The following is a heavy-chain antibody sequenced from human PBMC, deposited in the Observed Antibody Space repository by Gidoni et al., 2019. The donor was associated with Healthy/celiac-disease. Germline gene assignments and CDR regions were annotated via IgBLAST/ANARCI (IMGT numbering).Heavy chain of an antibody. CDR1: GGTFSSYA. CDR3: ATSTVTTFPNAFDI. Sequence: QVQLVQSGAEVKKPGSSVKVSCKASGGTFSSYAISWVRQSPGQGLEWMGGIITSFGTANYAQKFQGRVTITADESTSTAYMELSSLRSEDTAVYYCATSTVTTFPNAFDIWGQGTMVTVSS. V-gene: IGHV1-69*01. CDR2: IITSFGTA. J-gene: IGHJ3*02. D-gene: IGHD4-17*01.